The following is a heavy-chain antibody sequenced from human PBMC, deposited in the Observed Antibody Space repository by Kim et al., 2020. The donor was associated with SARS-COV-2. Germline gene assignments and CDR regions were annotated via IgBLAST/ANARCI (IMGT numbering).Heavy chain of an antibody. CDR2: IYYSGST. CDR1: GGSISSYY. Sequence: SETLSLTCTVSGGSISSYYWSWIRQPPGKGLEWIGSIYYSGSTNYNPSLKSRVTISVDTSKNQFSLKLSSVTAADTAVYYCARGDSWEERYDYWGQGTLVTVSS. J-gene: IGHJ4*02. D-gene: IGHD1-26*01. V-gene: IGHV4-59*01. CDR3: ARGDSWEERYDY.